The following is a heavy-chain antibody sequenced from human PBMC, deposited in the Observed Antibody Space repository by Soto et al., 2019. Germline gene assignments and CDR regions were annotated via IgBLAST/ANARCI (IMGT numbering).Heavy chain of an antibody. CDR3: ARVRGIVGATTGNWFDP. CDR1: GYTFTSYG. D-gene: IGHD1-26*01. V-gene: IGHV1-18*04. J-gene: IGHJ5*02. Sequence: WASVKVSCKASGYTFTSYGISWVRQAPGQGLEWMGWISAYNGNTNYAQKLQGRVTMTTDTSTSTAYMELRSLRSDDTAVYYCARVRGIVGATTGNWFDPWGQGTQVTVSS. CDR2: ISAYNGNT.